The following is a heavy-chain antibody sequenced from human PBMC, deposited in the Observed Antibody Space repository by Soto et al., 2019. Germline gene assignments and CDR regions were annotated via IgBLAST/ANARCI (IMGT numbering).Heavy chain of an antibody. CDR1: GGSISGHF. J-gene: IGHJ3*01. D-gene: IGHD1-1*01. CDR2: SHPTVRA. CDR3: TRGLSTSSERLKVFDV. V-gene: IGHV4-59*11. Sequence: QVQLQESGPGLVKPSETLSLSCNVSGGSISGHFWSWIRRPLGKGLEWIGYSHPTVRALYNPSLKSRVTLSLSMPKSLFSLKLTSVTAAASGLYYCTRGLSTSSERLKVFDVWGHGTMVTVSS.